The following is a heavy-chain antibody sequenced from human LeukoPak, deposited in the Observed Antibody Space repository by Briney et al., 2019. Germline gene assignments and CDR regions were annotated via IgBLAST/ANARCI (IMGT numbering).Heavy chain of an antibody. V-gene: IGHV3-23*01. D-gene: IGHD4-23*01. CDR2: ISGSGGST. CDR1: GFTFSSYA. J-gene: IGHJ4*02. CDR3: ANILSDYGGPPGDY. Sequence: PGGSLRLSCAASGFTFSSYAMSWVRQAPGKGLEWVSAISGSGGSTYYADSVKGRFTISRDNSKNTLYLQMNSLRAEDTAVYYCANILSDYGGPPGDYWGQGTLVTVSS.